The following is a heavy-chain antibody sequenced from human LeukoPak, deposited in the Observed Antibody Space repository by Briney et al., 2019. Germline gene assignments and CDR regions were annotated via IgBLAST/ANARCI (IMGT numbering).Heavy chain of an antibody. CDR2: MFTSGST. Sequence: SQTLSLTCTVSGGSISSGSFYWSWIRQPAGEGLEWIGRMFTSGSTNYNPSLESRVTISVDTSKNQLSLKLSSVTAADTAVYYCARDSLQSDAFDIWGQGTMVTVSS. D-gene: IGHD4-11*01. CDR3: ARDSLQSDAFDI. V-gene: IGHV4-61*02. J-gene: IGHJ3*02. CDR1: GGSISSGSFY.